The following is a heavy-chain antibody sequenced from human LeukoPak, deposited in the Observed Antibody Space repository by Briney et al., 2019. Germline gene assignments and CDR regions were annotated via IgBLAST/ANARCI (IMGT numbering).Heavy chain of an antibody. CDR3: ARGGTHRQDAFDI. Sequence: ASVKVSCKASGYTFTGYYMHWVRQAPGQGLEWMGWINPNSGGTNYAQKSQGRVTMTRDTSISTAYMELSRLRSDDTAVYYCARGGTHRQDAFDIWGQGTMVTVSS. D-gene: IGHD1-26*01. J-gene: IGHJ3*02. CDR2: INPNSGGT. V-gene: IGHV1-2*02. CDR1: GYTFTGYY.